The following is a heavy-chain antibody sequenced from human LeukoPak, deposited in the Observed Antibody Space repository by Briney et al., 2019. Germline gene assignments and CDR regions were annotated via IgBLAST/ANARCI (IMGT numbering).Heavy chain of an antibody. CDR2: ISGSGGST. Sequence: GGSLRLSCAASGFTFSSYAMSWVRQAPGKGLEWVSAISGSGGSTYYADSVKGRFTISRDNSKNTLYLQMNSLRAEDTAVYYCAKAYYYGSGSYYNAASDIWGQGTMVTVSS. V-gene: IGHV3-23*01. J-gene: IGHJ3*02. CDR3: AKAYYYGSGSYYNAASDI. D-gene: IGHD3-10*01. CDR1: GFTFSSYA.